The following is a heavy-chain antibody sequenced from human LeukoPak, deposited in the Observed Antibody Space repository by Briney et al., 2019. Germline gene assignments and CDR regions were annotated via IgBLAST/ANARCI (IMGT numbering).Heavy chain of an antibody. CDR1: GFTFHDYG. CDR2: INWNGDRT. Sequence: GGSLRLSCAASGFTFHDYGMSWVRQSPGKGLEWVSGINWNGDRTGYADSVKSRFTISRDNAKKSLYLQMNSLRAEDTALYYCARRDYYGSGSPDFWGQGTLVTVSS. V-gene: IGHV3-20*04. J-gene: IGHJ4*02. CDR3: ARRDYYGSGSPDF. D-gene: IGHD3-10*01.